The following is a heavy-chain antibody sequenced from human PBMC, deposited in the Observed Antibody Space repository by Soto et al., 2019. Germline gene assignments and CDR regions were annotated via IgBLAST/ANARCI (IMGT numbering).Heavy chain of an antibody. CDR3: ASGKSQMRQDRMVFYYYIDV. J-gene: IGHJ6*03. Sequence: QVQLAQSGAEVKKPGSSVKISCTASGVTFNNYTFTWLRRAPGQGLEWMGRVIPLLDASNYAEKFQDRVTITADRSTSTVYMELSGLRSDDSALYYFASGKSQMRQDRMVFYYYIDVWGKVTTVTVSS. CDR2: VIPLLDAS. V-gene: IGHV1-69*08. CDR1: GVTFNNYT. D-gene: IGHD2-8*01.